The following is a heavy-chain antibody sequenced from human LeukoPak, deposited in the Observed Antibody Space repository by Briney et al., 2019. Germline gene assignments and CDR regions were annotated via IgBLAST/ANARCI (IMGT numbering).Heavy chain of an antibody. V-gene: IGHV4-4*07. J-gene: IGHJ5*02. CDR3: ARDKVEAVAENCFDP. CDR1: GGSISSYY. Sequence: SETLSLTCTVSGGSISSYYWSWIRQPAGKGLEWIGRIYTSGSTNYNPSLKSRVTMSVDTSKNQFSLKLSSVTAADTAVYYCARDKVEAVAENCFDPWGQGTLVTVSS. CDR2: IYTSGST. D-gene: IGHD6-19*01.